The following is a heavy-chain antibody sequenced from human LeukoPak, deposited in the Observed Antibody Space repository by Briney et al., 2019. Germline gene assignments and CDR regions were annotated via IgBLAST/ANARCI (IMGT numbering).Heavy chain of an antibody. V-gene: IGHV3-30-3*01. D-gene: IGHD5-18*01. CDR3: AKDRGYSYDPGDY. J-gene: IGHJ4*02. CDR2: ISYDGSNK. Sequence: GGSLRLSCAASGFTFSSYAMHWVRQAPGKGLEWVAVISYDGSNKYYADSVKGRFTISRDNSKNTLYLQMNSLRAEDTAVYYCAKDRGYSYDPGDYWGQGTLVTVSS. CDR1: GFTFSSYA.